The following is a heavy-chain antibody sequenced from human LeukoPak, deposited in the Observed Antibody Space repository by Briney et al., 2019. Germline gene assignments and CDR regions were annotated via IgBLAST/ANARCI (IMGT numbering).Heavy chain of an antibody. CDR3: ARDMDTGPDLFDY. CDR1: GYTFTDYY. V-gene: IGHV1-2*02. CDR2: INPNSGDT. J-gene: IGHJ4*02. D-gene: IGHD5-18*01. Sequence: ASVKVSCKAFGYTFTDYYLHWVRQAPGQGLEWMGWINPNSGDTDYAQKFQGRVTMTRDTSISTAYMELSRLRYDDTAVYYCARDMDTGPDLFDYWGQGTLVTVSS.